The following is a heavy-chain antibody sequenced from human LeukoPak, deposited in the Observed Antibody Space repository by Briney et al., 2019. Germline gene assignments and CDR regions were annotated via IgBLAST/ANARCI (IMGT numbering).Heavy chain of an antibody. D-gene: IGHD1-14*01. CDR1: GFTFSSYS. J-gene: IGHJ4*02. Sequence: PGGSLRLSCAASGFTFSSYSMNWVRQAPGKGLEWVSSISSSSSYIYYADSVKGRFTISRDNAKNSLYLQINSLRAEDTAVYYCARPTIATGAEPQYYFDYWGQGTLVTVSS. CDR3: ARPTIATGAEPQYYFDY. V-gene: IGHV3-21*01. CDR2: ISSSSSYI.